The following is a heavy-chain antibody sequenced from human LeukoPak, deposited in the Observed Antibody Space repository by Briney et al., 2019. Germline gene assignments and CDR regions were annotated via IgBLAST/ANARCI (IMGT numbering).Heavy chain of an antibody. D-gene: IGHD6-19*01. Sequence: GGSLRLSCAASGFTLDTYWMHWVRQAPATGLVWVARINSDGSSTSYADSVKGRFTISRDNAKNTLYLQMNSLRADDTAVYYSARDHFSGCPDYWGQGTLVTVSS. CDR2: INSDGSST. J-gene: IGHJ4*02. CDR1: GFTLDTYW. V-gene: IGHV3-74*01. CDR3: ARDHFSGCPDY.